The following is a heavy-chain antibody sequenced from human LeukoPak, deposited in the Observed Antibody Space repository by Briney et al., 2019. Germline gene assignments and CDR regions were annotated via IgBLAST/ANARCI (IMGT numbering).Heavy chain of an antibody. V-gene: IGHV3-48*03. CDR3: ARVGVVNFDY. D-gene: IGHD3-22*01. Sequence: PGGSLRLSCAASGFTFSSYEMNWVRQAPGKGLEWVSYISTSGSTIYYADSVKGRFTISRDNAKSSLYLQMNSLRAEDTAVYYCARVGVVNFDYWGQGTLVTVSS. CDR1: GFTFSSYE. CDR2: ISTSGSTI. J-gene: IGHJ4*02.